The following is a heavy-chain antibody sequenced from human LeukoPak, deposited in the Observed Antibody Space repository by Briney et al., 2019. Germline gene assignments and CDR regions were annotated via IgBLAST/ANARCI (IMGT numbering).Heavy chain of an antibody. CDR3: ARKENVYYYFDY. J-gene: IGHJ4*02. V-gene: IGHV4-59*01. CDR1: GGSISSYY. Sequence: SETLSLTCTVSGGSISSYYWSWIRQPPGKGLEWIGYIYYTGSTNYNPSLKSRVTISVDTSKNQFSLKLSSVTAADTAVYYCARKENVYYYFDYWGQGTLVTVSS. D-gene: IGHD3-10*01. CDR2: IYYTGST.